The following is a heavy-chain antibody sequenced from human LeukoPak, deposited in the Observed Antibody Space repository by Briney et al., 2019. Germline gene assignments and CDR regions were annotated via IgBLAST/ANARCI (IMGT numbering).Heavy chain of an antibody. CDR1: GFTFSSYA. CDR3: AVGTGYCSSTSCYKMADY. V-gene: IGHV3-23*01. Sequence: GGSLRLSCAASGFTFSSYAMSWVRQAPGKGLEWVSAISGSGGSTYYADSVKGRFTISRDNSKNTLYLQMNSLRAEDTAVYYCAVGTGYCSSTSCYKMADYWGQGTLVTVSS. CDR2: ISGSGGST. J-gene: IGHJ4*02. D-gene: IGHD2-2*02.